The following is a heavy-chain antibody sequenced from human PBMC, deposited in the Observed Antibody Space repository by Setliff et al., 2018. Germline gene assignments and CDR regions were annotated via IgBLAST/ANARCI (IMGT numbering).Heavy chain of an antibody. CDR2: IKGQTDGGTT. CDR3: AKDTRRPLDI. J-gene: IGHJ3*02. Sequence: PGGSLRLSCAAPELIFSHTWMNWVRQAPGKGLEWVGRIKGQTDGGTTDYAAPVKGRFSISRDNAKNSLYLQMNSLRAEDTALYYCAKDTRRPLDIWGQGTMVTVSS. CDR1: ELIFSHTW. V-gene: IGHV3-15*05.